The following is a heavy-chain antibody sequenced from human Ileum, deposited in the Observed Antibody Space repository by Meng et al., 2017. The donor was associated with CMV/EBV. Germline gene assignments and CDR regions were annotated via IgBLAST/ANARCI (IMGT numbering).Heavy chain of an antibody. V-gene: IGHV1-69*05. Sequence: SVKVSCKASGGTFSTYAISWVRQAPGQGLEWMGGIIPIFGTTNYAQKFQDRVTITTDESTSTAYMELSSLRSEDTAFYYCAREEARGSTSFDYWGQGTLVTVSS. CDR2: IIPIFGTT. J-gene: IGHJ4*02. D-gene: IGHD6-13*01. CDR3: AREEARGSTSFDY. CDR1: GGTFSTYA.